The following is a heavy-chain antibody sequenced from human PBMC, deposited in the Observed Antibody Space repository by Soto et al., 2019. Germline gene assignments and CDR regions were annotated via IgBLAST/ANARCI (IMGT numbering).Heavy chain of an antibody. Sequence: ASVKVSCKASGYTFTSYAMHWVRQAPGRRLEWMGWINAGNGNTKYSQKFQGRVTITRDTSASTAYMELSSLRSEDTAVYYCTASLRFLEWLLLGSYYYGMDVWGQGTTVTVSS. V-gene: IGHV1-3*01. CDR3: TASLRFLEWLLLGSYYYGMDV. D-gene: IGHD3-3*01. J-gene: IGHJ6*02. CDR2: INAGNGNT. CDR1: GYTFTSYA.